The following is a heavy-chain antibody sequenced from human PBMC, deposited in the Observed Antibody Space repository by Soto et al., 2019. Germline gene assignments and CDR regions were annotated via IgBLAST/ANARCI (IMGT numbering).Heavy chain of an antibody. J-gene: IGHJ6*01. D-gene: IGHD4-17*01. CDR1: GFTFNHYA. Sequence: PGGSLRLSCTASGFTFNHYAMSWVRQAPGKGLEWVSAVSGRGGSTKYADSVKGRFIISRDNSNSTLYLQMDSLRGEDTAVYYCAKXSTVTTSLYLYYYGFDVWGQGTTVTVSS. CDR3: AKXSTVTTSLYLYYYGFDV. V-gene: IGHV3-23*01. CDR2: VSGRGGST.